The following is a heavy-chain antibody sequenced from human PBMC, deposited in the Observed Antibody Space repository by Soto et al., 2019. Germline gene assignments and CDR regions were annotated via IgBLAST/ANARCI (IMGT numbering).Heavy chain of an antibody. J-gene: IGHJ6*02. CDR3: AREFCSGGCSYYYGMDV. CDR1: GYTFTSYG. CDR2: ISAYNGNT. V-gene: IGHV1-18*01. Sequence: QVQLVQSGAEVKKPGASVKVSCKASGYTFTSYGISWVRQAPGQGLERMGWISAYNGNTNYAQKLQGRVTMTTDTSPCTAYLAARRLTSDDTPVYCCAREFCSGGCSYYYGMDVWGQGTTVTVS. D-gene: IGHD2-15*01.